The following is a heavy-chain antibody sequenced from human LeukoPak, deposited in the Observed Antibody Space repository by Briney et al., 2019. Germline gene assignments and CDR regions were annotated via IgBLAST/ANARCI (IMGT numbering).Heavy chain of an antibody. D-gene: IGHD3-10*01. CDR3: ARFTPFGVDY. J-gene: IGHJ4*02. CDR1: GGSFSGYY. V-gene: IGHV4-34*01. Sequence: SETLSLTCAVCGGSFSGYYWSWIHQPPGKGLEWIGEINHSGSTNYNPSLKSRVTISVDTSKNQFSRKLMSVTAADMAVYYCARFTPFGVDYSGAGSLVTVSS. CDR2: INHSGST.